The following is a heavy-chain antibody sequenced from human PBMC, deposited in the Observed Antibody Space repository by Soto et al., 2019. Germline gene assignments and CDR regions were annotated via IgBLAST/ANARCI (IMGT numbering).Heavy chain of an antibody. CDR1: GGSISSYY. D-gene: IGHD4-17*01. Sequence: QVQLQESGPGLVKPSETLSLTCTVSGGSISSYYWSWIRQPPGKGLEWIGYIYYSGTTNYNPSLKSRVTISVDTSKNQFSLKLSSVTAADTAVDYCARHPTVTEYYFDYWGQGTLVTVSS. V-gene: IGHV4-59*08. CDR3: ARHPTVTEYYFDY. J-gene: IGHJ4*02. CDR2: IYYSGTT.